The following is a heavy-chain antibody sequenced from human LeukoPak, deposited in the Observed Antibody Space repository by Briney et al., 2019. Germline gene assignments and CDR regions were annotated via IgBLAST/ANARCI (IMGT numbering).Heavy chain of an antibody. CDR3: AKEADYYSPLS. CDR1: GFTFSSYG. D-gene: IGHD3-10*01. J-gene: IGHJ4*02. CDR2: ISYDGSNK. Sequence: GGSLRLSCAASGFTFSSYGMHWVRQAPGKGLEWVAVISYDGSNKYYADSVKGRFTISRDNSKNTLYLQMNSLRPQDTAVYYCAKEADYYSPLSWGQGTLVTVSS. V-gene: IGHV3-30*18.